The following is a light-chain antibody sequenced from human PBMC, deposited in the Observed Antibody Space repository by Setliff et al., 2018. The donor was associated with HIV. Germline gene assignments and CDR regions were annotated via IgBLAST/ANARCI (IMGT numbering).Light chain of an antibody. CDR2: DVS. CDR3: SSYTSSSPYV. V-gene: IGLV2-14*03. Sequence: QSALAQPASVSGSPGQSITTACRGTSSDVGGYNYVSWYQQHPGKAPKLMIYDVSNRPSGVSNRFSGSKSGNTASLTISGLQAEDEADYFCSSYTSSSPYVFGSGTKVTV. CDR1: SSDVGGYNY. J-gene: IGLJ1*01.